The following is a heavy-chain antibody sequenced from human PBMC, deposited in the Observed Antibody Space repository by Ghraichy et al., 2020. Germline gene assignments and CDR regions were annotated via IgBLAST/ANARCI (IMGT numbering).Heavy chain of an antibody. D-gene: IGHD2-2*01. J-gene: IGHJ5*02. Sequence: SETLSLTCTVSAGSVRSSVYYWTWIRQHPGKGLEWIGYIYYSGTTFYNPSLKSRVSMSVDMSTNQFSLKLSSVTAADTAVYYCARLNNNVLLPAASNWFDPWGQGTLVTVSS. V-gene: IGHV4-31*03. CDR3: ARLNNNVLLPAASNWFDP. CDR1: AGSVRSSVYY. CDR2: IYYSGTT.